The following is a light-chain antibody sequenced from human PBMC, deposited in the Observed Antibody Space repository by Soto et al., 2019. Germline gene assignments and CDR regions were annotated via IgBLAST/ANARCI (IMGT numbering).Light chain of an antibody. CDR1: QSVSIN. V-gene: IGKV3-15*01. CDR3: QQYNNWPLT. J-gene: IGKJ4*01. Sequence: EIMMTQSPAILSVSPGERATLSCRASQSVSINLAWYQQKPDQVPRLLIYGASSMATGIPARFSGSGSGTDFTLTISSLQSEDFAVYYCQQYNNWPLTFGGGTQVEI. CDR2: GAS.